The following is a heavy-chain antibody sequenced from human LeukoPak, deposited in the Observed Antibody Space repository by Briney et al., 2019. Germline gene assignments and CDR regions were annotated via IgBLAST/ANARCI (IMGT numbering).Heavy chain of an antibody. CDR2: IYYSGST. V-gene: IGHV4-31*03. Sequence: SETLSLTCTVSGGSITSSGYYWSWIRQHPGKGLEWIGYIYYSGSTYYNPSLKSRVTISVDTSKNQFSLKLSSVTAADTAVHYCARAKYSNLSYYYYGMDVWGQGTTVTVSS. CDR1: GGSITSSGYY. D-gene: IGHD6-6*01. CDR3: ARAKYSNLSYYYYGMDV. J-gene: IGHJ6*02.